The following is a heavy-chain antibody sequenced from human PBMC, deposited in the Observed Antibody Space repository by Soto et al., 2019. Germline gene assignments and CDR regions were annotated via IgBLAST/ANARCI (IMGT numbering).Heavy chain of an antibody. J-gene: IGHJ4*02. CDR1: GGSFSGYY. CDR2: INHSGST. V-gene: IGHV4-34*01. Sequence: PSETLSLTCAVYGGSFSGYYWTWIRQPPGTGLEWIGEINHSGSTNYNPSLKSRVTISVDTSKNQFSLKLSSVTAADTAVYYCARGVEMATIGGWYFDYWGQGTLVTVSS. D-gene: IGHD5-12*01. CDR3: ARGVEMATIGGWYFDY.